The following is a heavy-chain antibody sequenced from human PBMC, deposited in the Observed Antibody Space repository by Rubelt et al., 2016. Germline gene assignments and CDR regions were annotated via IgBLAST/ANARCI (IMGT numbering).Heavy chain of an antibody. V-gene: IGHV1-18*01. J-gene: IGHJ5*02. CDR3: AQDPTTRFTSTGWFDP. D-gene: IGHD5-24*01. Sequence: QVQLVQSGAEVKKPGASVKVSCKASGYTFTTYGISWVRQAPGQGLEWMGWISTYNGNTNYAQKLQGRVTMTTETSTSIAYRVLRSLRSDDPAVHYQAQDPTTRFTSTGWFDPWGQGTLVTGSP. CDR1: GYTFTTYG. CDR2: ISTYNGNT.